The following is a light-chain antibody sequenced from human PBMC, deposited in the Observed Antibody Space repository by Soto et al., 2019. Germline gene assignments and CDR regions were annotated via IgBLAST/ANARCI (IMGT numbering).Light chain of an antibody. J-gene: IGKJ1*01. CDR3: QQYNNWQT. Sequence: EIVMTQSPATLSVSPGERATLSCRASQSVNSNLAWYQQKPGQAPRLLIYGASTRATRVPARFTRSASGTEFILTVTSLQSQDFAVSFCQQYNNWQTFGQGTKVEIK. CDR2: GAS. V-gene: IGKV3-15*01. CDR1: QSVNSN.